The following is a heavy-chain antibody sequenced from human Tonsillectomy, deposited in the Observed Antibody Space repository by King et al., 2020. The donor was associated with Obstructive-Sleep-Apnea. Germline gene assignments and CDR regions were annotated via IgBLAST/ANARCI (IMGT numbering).Heavy chain of an antibody. V-gene: IGHV4-31*03. CDR1: GGSISGGGYY. CDR3: ARGGSSWFLPFDL. J-gene: IGHJ2*01. Sequence: QLQESGPGLVKPSQTLSLTCTVSGGSISGGGYYWRWIRQHPGKGLEWIGYIYYSGSTYYNPSLKSRVTISVDTSKNQFSLKLNSVTAADTAVYYCARGGSSWFLPFDLWGRGTLVTVSS. CDR2: IYYSGST. D-gene: IGHD6-13*01.